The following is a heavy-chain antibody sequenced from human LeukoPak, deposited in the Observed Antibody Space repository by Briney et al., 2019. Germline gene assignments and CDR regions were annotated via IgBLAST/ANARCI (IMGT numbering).Heavy chain of an antibody. D-gene: IGHD1-26*01. CDR3: ARLVGATTLDY. CDR2: ISSSSSYI. CDR1: GFTFSSYS. Sequence: GGSLRLSCAASGFTFSSYSMNWVRQAPGKGLEWVSSISSSSSYIYYADSVKARFTISRDNAKNSLYLQMNSLRAEDTAVYYCARLVGATTLDYWGQGTLVTVSS. J-gene: IGHJ4*02. V-gene: IGHV3-21*01.